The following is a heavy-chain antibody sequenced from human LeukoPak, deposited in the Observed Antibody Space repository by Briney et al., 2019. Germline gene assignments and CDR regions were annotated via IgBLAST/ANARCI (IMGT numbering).Heavy chain of an antibody. CDR3: TRDPDG. CDR1: GFSVTNYF. V-gene: IGHV3-66*01. Sequence: PGGSLRLSCAASGFSVTNYFMSWVRRAPGKGLEWVSVIYSGGDTFHADSVKGRFILSRDISKNTLYLQMNSLRADDTAVYYCTRDPDGWGQGTLVTVSS. CDR2: IYSGGDT. J-gene: IGHJ4*02.